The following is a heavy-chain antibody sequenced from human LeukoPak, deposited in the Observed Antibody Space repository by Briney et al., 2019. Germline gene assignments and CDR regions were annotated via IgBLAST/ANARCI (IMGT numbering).Heavy chain of an antibody. CDR1: GGSISSYY. CDR2: IYYSGST. Sequence: PSETLSLTCTVSGGSISSYYWSWIRQPPGEGLEWIGYIYYSGSTNYNPSLKSRVTISVDTSKNQFSLKLSSVTAADTAVYYCARVIFRGVTDYWGQGTLVTVSS. CDR3: ARVIFRGVTDY. V-gene: IGHV4-59*01. J-gene: IGHJ4*02. D-gene: IGHD3-10*01.